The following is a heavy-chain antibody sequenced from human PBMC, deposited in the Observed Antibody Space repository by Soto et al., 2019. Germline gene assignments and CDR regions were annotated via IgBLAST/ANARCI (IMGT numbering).Heavy chain of an antibody. CDR2: INHSGST. J-gene: IGHJ4*02. CDR1: GGSFSGYY. Sequence: PLETLSLTRAVYGGSFSGYYWSWIRQPAGKGLEWIGEINHSGSTNYNPSLKSRVTISVDTSKNQFSLKLSSVTAADTAVYYCARGRLPTYYDFWSGYSRPYYFDYWGQGTLVTVSS. CDR3: ARGRLPTYYDFWSGYSRPYYFDY. V-gene: IGHV4-34*01. D-gene: IGHD3-3*01.